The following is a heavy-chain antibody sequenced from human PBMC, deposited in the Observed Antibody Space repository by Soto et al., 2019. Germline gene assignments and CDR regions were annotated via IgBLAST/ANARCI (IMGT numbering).Heavy chain of an antibody. CDR1: GGSISSSSYY. J-gene: IGHJ6*03. CDR3: ARRRSVEDYYYYYMDV. CDR2: IYYSGST. Sequence: SETLSLTCTVSGGSISSSSYYWGWIRQPPGKGLEWIGSIYYSGSTYYNPSLKSRVTISVDTSKNQFSLKLSSVTAADTAVYYCARRRSVEDYYYYYMDVWGKGTTVTVSS. V-gene: IGHV4-39*01.